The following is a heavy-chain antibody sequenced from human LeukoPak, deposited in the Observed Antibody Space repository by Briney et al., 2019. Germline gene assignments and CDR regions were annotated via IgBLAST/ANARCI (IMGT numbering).Heavy chain of an antibody. D-gene: IGHD3-22*01. CDR3: ARDTYYYDSSGYCCYSDY. CDR1: GFTFSSYG. J-gene: IGHJ4*02. V-gene: IGHV3-33*01. Sequence: GRSLRLSCAASGFTFSSYGMHWVRQAPGKGLEWVAVIWYDGSNKYYADSVKGRFTISRDNSKNTLYLQMNSLRAEDTAVYYCARDTYYYDSSGYCCYSDYWGQGTLVTVSS. CDR2: IWYDGSNK.